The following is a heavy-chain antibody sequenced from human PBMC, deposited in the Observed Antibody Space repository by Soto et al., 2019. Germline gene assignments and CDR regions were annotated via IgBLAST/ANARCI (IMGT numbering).Heavy chain of an antibody. V-gene: IGHV3-74*01. D-gene: IGHD3-10*01. CDR3: ATGAAITMVRGVHQNYFDY. CDR2: INSDGSST. CDR1: GFTFSSYW. Sequence: GGSLRLSCAASGFTFSSYWMHWVRQAPGKGLVWVSRINSDGSSTSYADSVKGRFTISRDNAKNTLYLQMNILRAEDTAVYYCATGAAITMVRGVHQNYFDYWGQGTLVTVSS. J-gene: IGHJ4*02.